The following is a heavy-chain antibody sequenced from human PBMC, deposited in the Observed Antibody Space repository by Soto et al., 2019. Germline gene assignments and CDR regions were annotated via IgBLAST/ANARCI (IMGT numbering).Heavy chain of an antibody. Sequence: GGSLRLSCAATGFTLRTNGMSWFLQAPGKGLEWVSSMLGSGGDTYYADSLKGRFTISRDNCKNTLYLQLNSLGAEDTALYDGAGHDGYSNLGQGTLVTVSS. V-gene: IGHV3-23*01. CDR3: AGHDGYSN. J-gene: IGHJ4*02. D-gene: IGHD2-15*01. CDR2: MLGSGGDT. CDR1: GFTLRTNG.